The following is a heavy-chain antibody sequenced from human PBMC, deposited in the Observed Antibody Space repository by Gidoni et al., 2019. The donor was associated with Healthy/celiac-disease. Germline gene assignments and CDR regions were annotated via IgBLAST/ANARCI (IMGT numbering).Heavy chain of an antibody. CDR2: INPNSGGT. V-gene: IGHV1-2*04. J-gene: IGHJ4*02. CDR1: GYTFTGYY. Sequence: QVQLVQSGAEVKKPGASVKVSCKASGYTFTGYYMHWVRQAPGQGLEWMGWINPNSGGTNYAQKFQGWVTMTRDTSISTAYMELSRLRSDDTAVHYCARDRGYYDTPNVPSPYYFDYWGQGTLVTVSS. CDR3: ARDRGYYDTPNVPSPYYFDY. D-gene: IGHD3-22*01.